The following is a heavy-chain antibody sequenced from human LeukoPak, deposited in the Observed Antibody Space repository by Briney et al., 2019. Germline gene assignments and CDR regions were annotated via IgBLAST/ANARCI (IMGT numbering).Heavy chain of an antibody. V-gene: IGHV3-21*01. CDR1: GFTFSSYS. D-gene: IGHD3-10*02. CDR2: ISGSSSYI. Sequence: GGSLRLSCVASGFTFSSYSMNWVRQAPGKGLEWVSSISGSSSYIYYADSVKGRFTISRDNAKKSLYLQMNTLRAEGTAVYYCAELGITMIGGVWGKGTTVTISS. J-gene: IGHJ6*04. CDR3: AELGITMIGGV.